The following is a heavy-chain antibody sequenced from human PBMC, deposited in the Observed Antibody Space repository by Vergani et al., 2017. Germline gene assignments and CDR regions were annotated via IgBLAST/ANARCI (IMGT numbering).Heavy chain of an antibody. CDR1: GYTFTSYD. V-gene: IGHV1-8*03. D-gene: IGHD2-15*01. J-gene: IGHJ6*02. CDR3: ARASRWVLLRKHYGMDV. CDR2: INPNSGNT. Sequence: QVQLVQSGAEVKKPGASVKVSCKASGYTFTSYDINWVRQATGQGLEWMGWINPNSGNTGYAQKFKGRVTITRNTSISTAYMELSSLRSEDTTVYYCARASRWVLLRKHYGMDVWGQGTTVTVSS.